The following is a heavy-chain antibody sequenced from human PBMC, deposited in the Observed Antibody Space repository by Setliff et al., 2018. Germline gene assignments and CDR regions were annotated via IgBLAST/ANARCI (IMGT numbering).Heavy chain of an antibody. D-gene: IGHD1-26*01. Sequence: GGSLRLSCAASGFSFSSHAMHWVRQAPGKGLEWVAVISNDESNKYYADSVKGRFTISRDNSKNTLYLQMDSLRAEDTAVYYCARPLGTYPATFDYWGQGTLVTVSS. J-gene: IGHJ4*02. CDR2: ISNDESNK. V-gene: IGHV3-30*07. CDR1: GFSFSSHA. CDR3: ARPLGTYPATFDY.